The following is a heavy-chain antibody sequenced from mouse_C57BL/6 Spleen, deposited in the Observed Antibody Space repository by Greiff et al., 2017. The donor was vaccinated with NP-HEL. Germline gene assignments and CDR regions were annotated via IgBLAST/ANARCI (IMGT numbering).Heavy chain of an antibody. CDR3: AKRDGSSWDGLAY. D-gene: IGHD1-1*01. J-gene: IGHJ3*01. CDR1: GYTFTSYG. V-gene: IGHV1-69*01. CDR2: IDTCNGYT. Sequence: VQLQQSGAELVMPGSSVKLSCKASGYTFTSYGIHWVKQRPGQGLEWIGYIDTCNGYTNYNQKFKGKSTLTVDTSSSTAYMQLSSLTSEDSAIYYCAKRDGSSWDGLAYWGQGTPVTVSA.